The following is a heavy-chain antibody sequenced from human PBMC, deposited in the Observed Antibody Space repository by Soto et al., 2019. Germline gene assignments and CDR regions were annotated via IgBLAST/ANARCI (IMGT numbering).Heavy chain of an antibody. CDR3: ARGVATTESDY. CDR1: GGSISSYY. J-gene: IGHJ4*02. V-gene: IGHV4-59*01. Sequence: SETLSLTCTVSGGSISSYYWSWIRQPPGKGLEWIGYIYYSGSTNYNPSLKSRVTISVDTSKNQFSLKLSSVTAADTAVYYCARGVATTESDYWGQGTLVTVSS. D-gene: IGHD5-12*01. CDR2: IYYSGST.